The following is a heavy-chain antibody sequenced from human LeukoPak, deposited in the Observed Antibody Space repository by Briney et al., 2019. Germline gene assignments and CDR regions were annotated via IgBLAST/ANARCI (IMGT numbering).Heavy chain of an antibody. V-gene: IGHV3-7*05. Sequence: GGSLRLSCAASGFSFRSYSMNWVRQAPGRGLEWVANIDQSGGRNNYVDSVKGRFTISRDNAKNSLFLEMSSLRADDTAVYFCARDVEGGTFDIWGQGTTVTVSS. J-gene: IGHJ3*02. CDR3: ARDVEGGTFDI. CDR2: IDQSGGRN. D-gene: IGHD3-16*01. CDR1: GFSFRSYS.